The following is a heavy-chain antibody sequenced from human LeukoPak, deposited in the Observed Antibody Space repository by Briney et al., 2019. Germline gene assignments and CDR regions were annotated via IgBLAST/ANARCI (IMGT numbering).Heavy chain of an antibody. CDR1: GGSINSGTYY. CDR2: MYTSGST. CDR3: ARGEKGSSSGSINY. J-gene: IGHJ4*02. Sequence: SETLSLTCTVSGGSINSGTYYWSWIRQPAGKGLEWIGRMYTSGSTNYNPSLESRVTILVDTSKNQFSLKLSSVTAADTAVYYCARGEKGSSSGSINYWGQGTLVTVSS. D-gene: IGHD6-6*01. V-gene: IGHV4-61*02.